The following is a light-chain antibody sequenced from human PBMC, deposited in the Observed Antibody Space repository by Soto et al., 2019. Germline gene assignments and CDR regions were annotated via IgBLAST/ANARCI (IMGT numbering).Light chain of an antibody. CDR3: MQALRTPFT. CDR2: MAS. J-gene: IGKJ5*01. V-gene: IGKV2-28*01. CDR1: QSLLNSKGYNY. Sequence: DIVMTQSPFSLPVTPGEPASISCRSSQSLLNSKGYNYLDWYLQKPGQSPQLLIYMASTRAAGVPDRFSGSGSGTDITLKIRRVEAEDVGVYYCMQALRTPFTFGQGTRLEIK.